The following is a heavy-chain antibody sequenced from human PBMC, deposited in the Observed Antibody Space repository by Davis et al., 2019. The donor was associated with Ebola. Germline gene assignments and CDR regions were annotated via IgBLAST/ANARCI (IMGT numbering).Heavy chain of an antibody. D-gene: IGHD6-25*01. V-gene: IGHV4-59*01. J-gene: IGHJ4*02. Sequence: GSLRLSCTVSGGSISSYYWSWIRQPPGKGLEWIGYINFGGTTSYSPYLHSRVTISVDTSKNQFSLMLRSTTAADTAVYFCARGGAFDHWGRGALVTVSS. CDR2: INFGGTT. CDR3: ARGGAFDH. CDR1: GGSISSYY.